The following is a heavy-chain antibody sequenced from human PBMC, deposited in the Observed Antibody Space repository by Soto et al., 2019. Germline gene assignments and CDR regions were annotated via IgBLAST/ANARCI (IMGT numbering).Heavy chain of an antibody. CDR2: TYPGDADT. CDR3: ARRTSRIYCNDLLHSGMYV. CDR1: GYRFDSYW. V-gene: IGHV5-51*01. D-gene: IGHD2-15*01. Sequence: PGESLKISCQGSGYRFDSYWIAWVRQMPGKGLEWMGITYPGDADTRYSPSFQGQITISVAKSISTAYLQWSSLKASDTAVYFCARRTSRIYCNDLLHSGMYVWGQGTAVTVS. J-gene: IGHJ6*02.